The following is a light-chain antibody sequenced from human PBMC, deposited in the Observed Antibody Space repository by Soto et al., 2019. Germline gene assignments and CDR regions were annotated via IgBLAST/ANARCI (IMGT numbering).Light chain of an antibody. J-gene: IGKJ3*01. CDR1: QSLSNW. CDR3: QRQQYDSFLFA. CDR2: DAS. Sequence: DIPMTQSPSTLSASVGDRVTITCRASQSLSNWLAWYQQKPGKAPKLLIYDASSLESGVPSRFSGSGSGTEFTLTISSLQPDDFATYYCQRQQYDSFLFAFGPGTKVDFK. V-gene: IGKV1-5*01.